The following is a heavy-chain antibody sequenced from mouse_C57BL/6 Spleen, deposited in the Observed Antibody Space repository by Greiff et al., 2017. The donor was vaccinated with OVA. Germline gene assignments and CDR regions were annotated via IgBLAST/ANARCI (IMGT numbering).Heavy chain of an antibody. CDR3: AMETYYYGSRAWFAY. Sequence: EVKVVESGGGLVKPGGSLKLSCAASGFTFSDYGMHWVRQAPEKGLEWVAYISSGSSTIYYADTVKGRFTISRDNAKNTLFLQMTSLRSEDTAMDYGAMETYYYGSRAWFAYWGQGTLVTVSA. CDR1: GFTFSDYG. D-gene: IGHD1-1*01. CDR2: ISSGSSTI. J-gene: IGHJ3*01. V-gene: IGHV5-17*01.